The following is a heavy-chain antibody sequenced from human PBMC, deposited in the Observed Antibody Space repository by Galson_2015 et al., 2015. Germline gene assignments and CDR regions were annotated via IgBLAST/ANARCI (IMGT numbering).Heavy chain of an antibody. Sequence: SVKVSCKASGYTFTSYGISWVRQAPGQGLEWMGWISAYNGNTNYAQKLQGRVTMTTDTSTSTAYMELRSLRSDDTAVYYCARDRAAAGTEKFDYWGQGTLVTVSS. CDR1: GYTFTSYG. D-gene: IGHD6-13*01. CDR2: ISAYNGNT. CDR3: ARDRAAAGTEKFDY. J-gene: IGHJ4*02. V-gene: IGHV1-18*01.